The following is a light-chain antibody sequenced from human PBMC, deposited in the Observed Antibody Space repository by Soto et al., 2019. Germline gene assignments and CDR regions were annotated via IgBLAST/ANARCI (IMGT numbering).Light chain of an antibody. Sequence: QSVLTQPASVSGSPGQSITISCGGTSSNVGAHIYVAWYQQHPGKAPTLLIYQVTSRASGVSHRFSGSKSGNTVALTISGLQPEDEAEYYCNSYSSTSFYVFGTGTQLTVL. J-gene: IGLJ1*01. CDR3: NSYSSTSFYV. CDR2: QVT. CDR1: SSNVGAHIY. V-gene: IGLV2-14*01.